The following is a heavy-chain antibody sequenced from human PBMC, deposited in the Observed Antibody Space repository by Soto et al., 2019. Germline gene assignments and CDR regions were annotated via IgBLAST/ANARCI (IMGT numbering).Heavy chain of an antibody. J-gene: IGHJ3*02. Sequence: ASVKVSCKTSAFTFNSYRFTWVRQAPGQGLEWMGWISAYSGNTNYARKLQGRLTMTTDTSTSTAYMELRSLRSDDTAVYYCARIKFTYYYDTSGSGAFDMWGQGTMVTVSS. V-gene: IGHV1-18*01. CDR2: ISAYSGNT. D-gene: IGHD3-22*01. CDR1: AFTFNSYR. CDR3: ARIKFTYYYDTSGSGAFDM.